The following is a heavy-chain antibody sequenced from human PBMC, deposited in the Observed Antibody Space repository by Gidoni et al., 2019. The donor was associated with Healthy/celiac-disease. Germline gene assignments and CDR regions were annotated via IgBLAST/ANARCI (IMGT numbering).Heavy chain of an antibody. J-gene: IGHJ5*02. Sequence: PGQRLEWMGWINAGNGNTKYSQKFQRRVTITRDTSASTAYMELSSLRSEDTAVYYCARDDLSSGWYWFDPWGQGTLVTVSS. CDR2: INAGNGNT. CDR3: ARDDLSSGWYWFDP. V-gene: IGHV1-3*01. D-gene: IGHD6-19*01.